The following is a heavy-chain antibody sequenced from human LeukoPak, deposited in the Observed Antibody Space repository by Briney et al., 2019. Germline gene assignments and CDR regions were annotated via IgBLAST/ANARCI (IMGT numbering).Heavy chain of an antibody. Sequence: GASVKVSCKASGYTFTSYDINWVRQATGLGLEWMGWMNPNSGNTGYAQKFQGRVTMTRNTSISTAYMELSSLRSEDTAVYYCARRRAAAGTARFDYWGQGTLVTVSS. J-gene: IGHJ4*02. D-gene: IGHD6-13*01. CDR1: GYTFTSYD. CDR2: MNPNSGNT. CDR3: ARRRAAAGTARFDY. V-gene: IGHV1-8*01.